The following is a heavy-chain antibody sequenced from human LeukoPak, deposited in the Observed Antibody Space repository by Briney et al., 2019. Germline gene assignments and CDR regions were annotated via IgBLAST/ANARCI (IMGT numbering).Heavy chain of an antibody. J-gene: IGHJ6*02. D-gene: IGHD6-6*01. CDR1: GYTFTGYY. CDR3: ARDSIPQLGGWARPEVEMGV. Sequence: ASVKVSCKASGYTFTGYYMHWVRQAPGQGLEWMGWINPNSGGTNYAQKFQGRVTVTRDTSISTAYMELSRLRSDDTAVYYCARDSIPQLGGWARPEVEMGVWGQGTTVTVSS. V-gene: IGHV1-2*02. CDR2: INPNSGGT.